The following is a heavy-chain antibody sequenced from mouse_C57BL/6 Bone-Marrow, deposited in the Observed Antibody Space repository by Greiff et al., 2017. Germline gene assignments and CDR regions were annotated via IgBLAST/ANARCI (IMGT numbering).Heavy chain of an antibody. D-gene: IGHD2-4*01. V-gene: IGHV1-19*01. CDR3: ARYDYDLYAMDY. CDR2: INPYNGGT. J-gene: IGHJ4*01. CDR1: GYTFTDYY. Sequence: EVQVVESGPVLVKPGASVKMSCKASGYTFTDYYMNWVKQSHGKSLEWIGGINPYNGGTSYDQKFKGKATLTVDKSSSTAYLELNSLTSEDSAGYYCARYDYDLYAMDYWGQGTSVTVSS.